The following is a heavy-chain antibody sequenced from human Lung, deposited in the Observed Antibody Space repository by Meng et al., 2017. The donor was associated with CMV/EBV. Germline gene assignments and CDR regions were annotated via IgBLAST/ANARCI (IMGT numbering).Heavy chain of an antibody. CDR3: ARDVHSGAADY. Sequence: ASVKVSCKASGYMFTDHYMHWVRQAPGQGPEWLGWINPKSGDTHLAQKFEGRVTMTTDTSTRTVFLDIKSLRIDDTAMYYCARDVHSGAADYWGQGTLVTGSS. CDR1: GYMFTDHY. J-gene: IGHJ4*02. D-gene: IGHD7-27*01. CDR2: INPKSGDT. V-gene: IGHV1-2*02.